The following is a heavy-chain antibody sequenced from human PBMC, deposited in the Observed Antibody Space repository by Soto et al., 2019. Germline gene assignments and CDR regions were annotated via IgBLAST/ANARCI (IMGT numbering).Heavy chain of an antibody. V-gene: IGHV3-30*18. D-gene: IGHD3-10*01. Sequence: QVQLVESGGGVVQPGRSLRLSCAASGFTFSSYGMHWVRQAPGKGLEWVAVISYDGSNKYYADSVKGRFTISRDNSKNTLYLQMNSLRAEDTAVYCCAKDGEGTLYYYYGMDVWGQGTTVTVSS. J-gene: IGHJ6*02. CDR1: GFTFSSYG. CDR2: ISYDGSNK. CDR3: AKDGEGTLYYYYGMDV.